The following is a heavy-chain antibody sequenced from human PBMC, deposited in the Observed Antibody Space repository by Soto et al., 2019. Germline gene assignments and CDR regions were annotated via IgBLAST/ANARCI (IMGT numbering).Heavy chain of an antibody. CDR2: ISSSGSTI. Sequence: GGSLRLSCAASGFTFSDYYMSWIRQAPGKGLEWVSYISSSGSTIYYADSVKGRFTISRDNAKNSLYLQMNSLRAEDTAVYYCARVLRYFDWFDAFDIWGQGTMVTVSS. J-gene: IGHJ3*02. V-gene: IGHV3-11*01. CDR3: ARVLRYFDWFDAFDI. D-gene: IGHD3-9*01. CDR1: GFTFSDYY.